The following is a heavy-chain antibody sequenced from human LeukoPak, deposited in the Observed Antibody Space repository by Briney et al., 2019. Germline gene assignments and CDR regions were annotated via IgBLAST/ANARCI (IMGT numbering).Heavy chain of an antibody. V-gene: IGHV4-59*01. CDR1: GGSISSYH. J-gene: IGHJ4*02. D-gene: IGHD2-15*01. CDR3: ARVDCSGGSCYSFDY. CDR2: ISYSGST. Sequence: SETLSLTCSISGGSISSYHWNWIRQPPGKGLEWIGYISYSGSTNYNPSLKSRVTISVDTSKNQFSLRLSSVTAADTAVYYCARVDCSGGSCYSFDYWGQGTLVTVSS.